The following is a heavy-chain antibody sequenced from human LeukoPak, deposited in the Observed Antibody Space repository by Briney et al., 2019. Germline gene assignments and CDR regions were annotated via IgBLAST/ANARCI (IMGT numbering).Heavy chain of an antibody. Sequence: GGCLRLSCAASGFTFNRSWMNWVRQAPGKGLEWVANMDPSGSQKRYVDSVRGRFTISKDNPGTSLYLEMYSLRAEDTAIYYCAIWTSGNYWGQGTLVTVSS. J-gene: IGHJ4*02. D-gene: IGHD1-1*01. CDR3: AIWTSGNY. CDR1: GFTFNRSW. CDR2: MDPSGSQK. V-gene: IGHV3-7*01.